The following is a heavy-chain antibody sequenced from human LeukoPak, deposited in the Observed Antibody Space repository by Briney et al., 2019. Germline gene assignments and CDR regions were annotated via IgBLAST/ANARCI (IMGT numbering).Heavy chain of an antibody. CDR3: ARGGYGANDDAFDI. V-gene: IGHV3-48*02. Sequence: GGSLRLPCAASGFTFSSYSMNWVRQAPGKGLEWVSYISSSTNTIYYADSVKGRFTISRDNDKNSLFLQMNSLRDEDTAVYYCARGGYGANDDAFDIWGQGTMVTVSS. CDR1: GFTFSSYS. CDR2: ISSSTNTI. J-gene: IGHJ3*02. D-gene: IGHD4-23*01.